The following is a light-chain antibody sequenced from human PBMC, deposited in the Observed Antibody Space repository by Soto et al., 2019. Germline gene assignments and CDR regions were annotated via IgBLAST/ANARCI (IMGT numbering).Light chain of an antibody. CDR2: GVS. Sequence: VLTQSPGTLSLSPGESAALSCRASQPVSRNFLAWYQQKPGQAPRLLIYGVSSRASGIPDRFFGSGSGTDFTLTINRLEPEDFAVYYCQQYANSPITFGQGTRLEIK. CDR3: QQYANSPIT. V-gene: IGKV3-20*01. J-gene: IGKJ5*01. CDR1: QPVSRNF.